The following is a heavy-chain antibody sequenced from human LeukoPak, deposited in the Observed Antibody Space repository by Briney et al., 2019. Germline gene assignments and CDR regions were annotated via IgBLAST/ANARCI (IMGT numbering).Heavy chain of an antibody. CDR1: GGSFSGYY. CDR3: ARGGDSSAYYLLDAFDI. V-gene: IGHV4-34*01. CDR2: INHSGSI. J-gene: IGHJ3*02. D-gene: IGHD3-22*01. Sequence: ASETLSLTCAVYGGSFSGYYWSWIRQSPGKGLEWIGEINHSGSINHNPSFKSRVTISVDTSKNQFSLKLSSVTAADTAVYYCARGGDSSAYYLLDAFDIWGQGTMVTVSS.